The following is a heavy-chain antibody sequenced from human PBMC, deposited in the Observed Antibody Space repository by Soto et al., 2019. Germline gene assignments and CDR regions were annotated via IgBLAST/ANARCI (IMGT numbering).Heavy chain of an antibody. D-gene: IGHD3-10*01. V-gene: IGHV1-69*02. CDR1: GDTFNFYS. CDR3: ASSYGSGYRAFHY. Sequence: QVQLVQSGAEVKRPGSSVKVSCKASGDTFNFYSINWVRQAPGLGLEWMGRVNPIVRMSNYAQKFQGRVTMTAHKSTSTAYMELSSLRSEDTAIYYCASSYGSGYRAFHYWGQGALVTVSS. J-gene: IGHJ4*02. CDR2: VNPIVRMS.